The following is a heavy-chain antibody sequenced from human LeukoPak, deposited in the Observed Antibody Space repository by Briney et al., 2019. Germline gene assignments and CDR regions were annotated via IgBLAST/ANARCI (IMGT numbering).Heavy chain of an antibody. D-gene: IGHD1-1*01. V-gene: IGHV3-33*08. J-gene: IGHJ4*02. CDR2: IRYDGSKK. CDR1: GFTFSAYE. Sequence: PGGSLRLSCAASGFTFSAYEMNWVRQAPGKGLEWVALIRYDGSKKDYADSVKGRFTISRDNSKNTLYLQMNSLRAEDTAMYYCVRTGDTERFDYWGQGTLVTVSS. CDR3: VRTGDTERFDY.